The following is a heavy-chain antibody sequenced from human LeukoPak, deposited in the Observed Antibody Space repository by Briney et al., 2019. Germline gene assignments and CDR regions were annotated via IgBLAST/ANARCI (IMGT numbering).Heavy chain of an antibody. V-gene: IGHV3-30-3*01. Sequence: GGSLRLSCAASGFTFSSYAMHWVRQAPGKGLEWVAVISYDGSNKYYADSVKGRFTISRDNSKNTLYLQMNSLRAEDTAVYYCARDNGGWYFDYWGQGTLVTVSS. CDR1: GFTFSSYA. D-gene: IGHD2-8*01. J-gene: IGHJ4*02. CDR3: ARDNGGWYFDY. CDR2: ISYDGSNK.